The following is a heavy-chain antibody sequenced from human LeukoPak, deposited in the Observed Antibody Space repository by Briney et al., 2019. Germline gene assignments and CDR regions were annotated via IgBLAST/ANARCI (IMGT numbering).Heavy chain of an antibody. Sequence: GGSLRLSCAASGFTFSSYAMHWVRQAPGKGLEYVSAISSNGGSTYYANSVKGRFTIPRDNSKNTLYLQMGSLRAEDMAVYYCARVGEYSSSFDAFDIWGQGTMVTVSS. CDR1: GFTFSSYA. D-gene: IGHD6-6*01. J-gene: IGHJ3*02. V-gene: IGHV3-64*01. CDR2: ISSNGGST. CDR3: ARVGEYSSSFDAFDI.